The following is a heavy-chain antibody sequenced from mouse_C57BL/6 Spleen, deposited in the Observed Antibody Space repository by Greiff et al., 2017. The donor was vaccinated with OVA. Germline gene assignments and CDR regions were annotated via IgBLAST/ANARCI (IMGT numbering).Heavy chain of an antibody. J-gene: IGHJ2*01. Sequence: VNLVESGPGLVAPSQSLSITCTVSGFSLTSYAISWVRQPPGKGLEWLGVIWTGGGTNYNSALKSRLSISKDNSKSQVFLKMNSLQTDDTARYYCARNVIYDGYYYFDYWGQGTTLTVSS. CDR2: IWTGGGT. D-gene: IGHD2-3*01. CDR3: ARNVIYDGYYYFDY. V-gene: IGHV2-9-1*01. CDR1: GFSLTSYA.